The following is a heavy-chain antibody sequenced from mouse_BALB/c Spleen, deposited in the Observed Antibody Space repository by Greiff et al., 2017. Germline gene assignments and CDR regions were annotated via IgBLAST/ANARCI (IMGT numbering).Heavy chain of an antibody. J-gene: IGHJ4*01. V-gene: IGHV6-6*02. D-gene: IGHD4-1*01. Sequence: EVKLVESGGGLVQPGGSMKLSCVASGFTFSNYWMNWVRQSPEKGLEWVAEIRLKSNNYATHYAESVKGRFTISRDDSKSSVYLQMNNLRAEDTGIYYCTRRNWEWGYAMDYWGQGTSVTVSS. CDR3: TRRNWEWGYAMDY. CDR1: GFTFSNYW. CDR2: IRLKSNNYAT.